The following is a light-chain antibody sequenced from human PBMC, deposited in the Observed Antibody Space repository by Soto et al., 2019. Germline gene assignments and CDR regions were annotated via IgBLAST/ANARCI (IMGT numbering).Light chain of an antibody. J-gene: IGKJ4*01. CDR1: QSVSSY. V-gene: IGKV3-20*01. CDR3: QHYGSSPLT. Sequence: EIVLTESPVTLSLSPRERAILSCMPSQSVSSYLAWYHQKPGQAPRLLIYDASHRATGIPARSSGSGSGTDFTLTIRELEPEDFAVYYCQHYGSSPLTFGGGTKVDI. CDR2: DAS.